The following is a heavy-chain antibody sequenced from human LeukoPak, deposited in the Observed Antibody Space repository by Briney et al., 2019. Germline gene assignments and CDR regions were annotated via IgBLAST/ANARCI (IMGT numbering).Heavy chain of an antibody. V-gene: IGHV3-11*06. D-gene: IGHD6-19*01. CDR1: GFTFSDYY. Sequence: GGSLRLSCAASGFTFSDYYMSWIRQAPGRGLEWVSYISSSSSYTNYAGSVKGRFTISRDNAKNSLYLQMNSLRAEDTAVYYCARSPRIAVAHRGWFDPWGQGTLVTVSS. CDR3: ARSPRIAVAHRGWFDP. J-gene: IGHJ5*02. CDR2: ISSSSSYT.